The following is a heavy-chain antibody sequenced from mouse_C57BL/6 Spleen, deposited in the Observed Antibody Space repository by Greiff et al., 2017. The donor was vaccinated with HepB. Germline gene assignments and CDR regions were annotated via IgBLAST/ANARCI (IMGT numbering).Heavy chain of an antibody. CDR3: ARKLGGDYYAMDY. J-gene: IGHJ4*01. V-gene: IGHV1-72*01. D-gene: IGHD4-1*01. CDR2: IDPNSGGT. Sequence: VQLQQSGAELARPGASVKLSCKASGYTFTSYGISWVKQRTGRGLEWIGRIDPNSGGTKYNEKFKSKATLTVDKPSSTAYMQLSSLTSEDSAVYYCARKLGGDYYAMDYWGQGTSVTVSS. CDR1: GYTFTSYG.